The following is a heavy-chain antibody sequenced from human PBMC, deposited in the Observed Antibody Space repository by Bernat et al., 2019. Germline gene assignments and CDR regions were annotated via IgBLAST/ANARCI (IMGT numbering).Heavy chain of an antibody. CDR2: ISTRNSTI. V-gene: IGHV3-48*01. CDR3: AREFTVSHYYYYAVDV. J-gene: IGHJ6*02. CDR1: GFTFSNYG. Sequence: EVQLVESGGGLIHPGGSLRLSCAASGFTFSNYGMNWVRQAPGKGLEWVSYISTRNSTIYYADSVKDRFTISRDNVKNSLYLQMNSLRAEDTAVYYCAREFTVSHYYYYAVDVWGQGTTVTVSS. D-gene: IGHD4-11*01.